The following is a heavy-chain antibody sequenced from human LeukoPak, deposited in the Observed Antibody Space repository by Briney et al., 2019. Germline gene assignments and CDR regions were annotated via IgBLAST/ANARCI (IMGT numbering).Heavy chain of an antibody. V-gene: IGHV4-59*08. D-gene: IGHD6-6*01. J-gene: IGHJ4*02. Sequence: SETLSLTCHVSDDSISSSYWSWIRQPPGKGLEWIGYVYYTGDANYNPSLKSRVIISLDTSKNQFSLKVSSVAAADTAVYYCARHTFARPFDSWGQGTLVTVSS. CDR1: DDSISSSY. CDR2: VYYTGDA. CDR3: ARHTFARPFDS.